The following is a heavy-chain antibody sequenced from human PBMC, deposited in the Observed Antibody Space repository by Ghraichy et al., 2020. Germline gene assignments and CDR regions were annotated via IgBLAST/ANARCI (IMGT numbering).Heavy chain of an antibody. Sequence: GGSLRLSCAASGFTFSSYAMSWVRQAPGKGLEWVSAISGSGGSTYYADSVKGRFTISRDNSKNTLYLQMNSLRAEDTAVYYCAKPQYYYDSSGQYGMDVWGQGTTVTVSS. CDR1: GFTFSSYA. V-gene: IGHV3-23*01. CDR2: ISGSGGST. D-gene: IGHD3-22*01. J-gene: IGHJ6*02. CDR3: AKPQYYYDSSGQYGMDV.